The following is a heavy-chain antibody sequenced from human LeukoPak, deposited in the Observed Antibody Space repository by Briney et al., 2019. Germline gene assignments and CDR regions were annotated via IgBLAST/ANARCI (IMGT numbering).Heavy chain of an antibody. CDR3: ARGRDGYTFGY. Sequence: PSETLSLTCTVSGGSINTYYWSWIRQPPGKGLEWIGYIYYSGSTNYNPPLKSRVTISVDTSKNQFSLKLSPVTPADTAVYYCARGRDGYTFGYWGQGTLVTVSS. V-gene: IGHV4-59*01. CDR1: GGSINTYY. J-gene: IGHJ4*02. D-gene: IGHD5-24*01. CDR2: IYYSGST.